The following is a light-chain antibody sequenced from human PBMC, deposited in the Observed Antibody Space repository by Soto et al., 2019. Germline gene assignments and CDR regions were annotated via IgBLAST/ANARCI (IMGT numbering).Light chain of an antibody. CDR1: QSLLYSNGYNY. J-gene: IGKJ3*01. CDR3: MQTLQMFT. V-gene: IGKV2-28*01. Sequence: DILMTQSPLSLPVTPGEPASISCRSSQSLLYSNGYNYLDWYLQKPGQSPQLLIFLGSNRASGVPDRFSCSGSGRDFTLKISRVEAEDVGVYYCMQTLQMFTFGPGTKVDIK. CDR2: LGS.